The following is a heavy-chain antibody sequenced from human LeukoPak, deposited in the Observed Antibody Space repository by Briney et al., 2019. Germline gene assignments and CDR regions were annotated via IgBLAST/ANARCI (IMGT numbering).Heavy chain of an antibody. D-gene: IGHD4-17*01. J-gene: IGHJ4*02. V-gene: IGHV1-2*02. CDR2: INPNSGGT. CDR1: GYTFTGYY. Sequence: ASVKVSCKASGYTFTGYYMHWVRQAPGQGLEWMGWINPNSGGTNYAQKFQGRVTMTRDTSISTAYMELSRLRSDDTAVYYCARTYGDYAELDYWGQGTLVTVPS. CDR3: ARTYGDYAELDY.